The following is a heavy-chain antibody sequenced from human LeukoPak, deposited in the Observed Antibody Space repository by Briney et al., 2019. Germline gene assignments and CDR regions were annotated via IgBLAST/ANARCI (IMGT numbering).Heavy chain of an antibody. Sequence: SLTVSCAASGLTVDDYTMHWVRQAPGPGLEWVSGITWNSGSIGYADSVRGRFTISRDNAKNSLYLEMNSLRAEDTALYYCAKEDHFASWGQGTLVTVSS. CDR2: ITWNSGSI. V-gene: IGHV3-9*01. CDR1: GLTVDDYT. CDR3: AKEDHFAS. J-gene: IGHJ4*02.